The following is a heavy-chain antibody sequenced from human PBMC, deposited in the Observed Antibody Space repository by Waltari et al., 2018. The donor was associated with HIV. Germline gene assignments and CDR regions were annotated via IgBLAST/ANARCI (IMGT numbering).Heavy chain of an antibody. CDR1: GFTVSSNY. D-gene: IGHD6-19*01. V-gene: IGHV3-53*02. J-gene: IGHJ6*02. Sequence: EVQLVETGGGLIQPGGSLRLSCAASGFTVSSNYMSWVRQAPGKGLELVSIISSGGSTYYADSVKGRFTISRDSSKNTVYLQMNSLRAEDTAVYYCAREGSRGWRSDMDVWGQGTTVTVSS. CDR3: AREGSRGWRSDMDV. CDR2: ISSGGST.